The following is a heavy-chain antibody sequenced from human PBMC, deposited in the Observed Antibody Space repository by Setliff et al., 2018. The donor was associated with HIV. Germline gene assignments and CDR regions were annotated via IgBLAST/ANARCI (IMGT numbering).Heavy chain of an antibody. CDR1: GYMFTSYG. CDR3: AREPIGGDDAFDI. Sequence: ASVKVSCKASGYMFTSYGIGWVRQAPGQGLEWMAWISTYNGNTNYAPQFQGRVTITRDTSATTAYMELSSLRSEDTAIFYCAREPIGGDDAFDIWDQGTMVTVSS. V-gene: IGHV1-18*01. D-gene: IGHD2-21*02. CDR2: ISTYNGNT. J-gene: IGHJ3*02.